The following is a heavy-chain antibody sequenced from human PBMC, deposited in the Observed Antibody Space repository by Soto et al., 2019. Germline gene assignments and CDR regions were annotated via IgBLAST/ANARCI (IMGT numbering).Heavy chain of an antibody. CDR3: GRAVDTMVRGLSILNYYRTHV. D-gene: IGHD3-10*01. CDR2: INHSGST. CDR1: GGSFSGYY. V-gene: IGHV4-34*01. J-gene: IGHJ6*02. Sequence: SETLSLTCAGYGGSFSGYYWSWIRQPPGKGLEGIGEINHSGSTNYNPSLKSRVTISVDASKNQFSVKVSSVTAGDTAVYYCGRAVDTMVRGLSILNYYRTHVSGEGTTVTVS.